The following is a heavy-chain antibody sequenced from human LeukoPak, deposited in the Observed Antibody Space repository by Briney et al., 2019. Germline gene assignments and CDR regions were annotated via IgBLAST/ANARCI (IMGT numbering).Heavy chain of an antibody. CDR2: INPSGGST. CDR1: GYTFTSYY. D-gene: IGHD6-19*01. Sequence: ASVNVSCKASGYTFTSYYMHWVRQAPGQGLEWMGIINPSGGSTSYAQKFQGRVTMTRDTSTSTVYMELSSLRSEDTAVYYCASPEPRESSSGDYYYYGMDVWGQGTTVTVSS. J-gene: IGHJ6*02. CDR3: ASPEPRESSSGDYYYYGMDV. V-gene: IGHV1-46*01.